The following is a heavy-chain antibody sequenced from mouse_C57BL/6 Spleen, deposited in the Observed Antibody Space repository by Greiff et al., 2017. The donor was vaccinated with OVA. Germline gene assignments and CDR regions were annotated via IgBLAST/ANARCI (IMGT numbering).Heavy chain of an antibody. V-gene: IGHV2-2*01. D-gene: IGHD1-1*01. J-gene: IGHJ4*01. Sequence: VMLVESGPGLVQPSQSLSITCTVSGFSLTSYGVHWVRQSPGKGLEWLGVIWSGGSTDYNAAFISRLSISKDNSKSQVFFKMNSLQADDIAIYYCASSFITTVYYAMDYWGQGTSVTVSS. CDR2: IWSGGST. CDR3: ASSFITTVYYAMDY. CDR1: GFSLTSYG.